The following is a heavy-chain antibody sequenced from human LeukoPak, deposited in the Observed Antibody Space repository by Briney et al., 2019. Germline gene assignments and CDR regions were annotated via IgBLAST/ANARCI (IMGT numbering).Heavy chain of an antibody. CDR3: ARERVYSGSYSWFDP. J-gene: IGHJ5*02. D-gene: IGHD1-26*01. CDR2: IYYSGST. V-gene: IGHV4-59*01. Sequence: SETLSLTCAVYGGSLSGYYWSWIRQPPGKGLEWIGYIYYSGSTNYNPSLKSRVTISVDTSKNQFSLKLSSVTAADTAVYYCARERVYSGSYSWFDPWGQGTLVTVSS. CDR1: GGSLSGYY.